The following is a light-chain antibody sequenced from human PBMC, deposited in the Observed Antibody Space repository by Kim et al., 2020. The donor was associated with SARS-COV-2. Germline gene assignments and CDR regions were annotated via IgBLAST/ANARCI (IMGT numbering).Light chain of an antibody. J-gene: IGLJ3*02. CDR1: SLRNYF. Sequence: SSELTQDPAVSVALGQTVRITCQGDSLRNYFASWYQQKPGQAPVVVIYGNNNRPSGISVRFSGSNSGNTTSLTITGAQADDEATYFCNSRDTSGDRWVFG. CDR3: NSRDTSGDRWV. CDR2: GNN. V-gene: IGLV3-19*01.